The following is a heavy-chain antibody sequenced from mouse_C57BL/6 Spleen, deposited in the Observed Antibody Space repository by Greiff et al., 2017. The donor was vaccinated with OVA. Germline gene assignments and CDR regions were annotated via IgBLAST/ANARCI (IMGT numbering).Heavy chain of an antibody. V-gene: IGHV1-59*01. CDR2: IDPSDSYT. CDR3: AREGTPHFDY. CDR1: GYTFTSYW. J-gene: IGHJ2*01. Sequence: LQQPGAELVRPGTSVKLSCKASGYTFTSYWMHWVKQRPGQGLEWIGVIDPSDSYTNYNQKFKGKATLTVDTSSSTAYMQLSSLTSEDSAVYYCAREGTPHFDYWGQGTTLTVSS.